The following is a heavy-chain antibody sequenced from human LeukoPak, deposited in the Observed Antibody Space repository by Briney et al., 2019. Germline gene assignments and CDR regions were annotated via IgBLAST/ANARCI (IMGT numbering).Heavy chain of an antibody. D-gene: IGHD6-19*01. Sequence: ASVKVSCKASGYTFTGYYMHWVRQAPGQGLEGRGWINPNSGGTNYEQKFQGWVTMTRDTSISTAYMELSRLRSDDTAVYYCAREDSGYSGGWSASYGMDVWGQGTTVTVSS. V-gene: IGHV1-2*04. CDR3: AREDSGYSGGWSASYGMDV. J-gene: IGHJ6*02. CDR1: GYTFTGYY. CDR2: INPNSGGT.